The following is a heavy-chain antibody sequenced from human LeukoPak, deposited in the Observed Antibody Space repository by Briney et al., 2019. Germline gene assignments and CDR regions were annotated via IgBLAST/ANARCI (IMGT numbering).Heavy chain of an antibody. J-gene: IGHJ6*03. V-gene: IGHV4-59*11. CDR3: VRDAMEGYYWYFYMDV. D-gene: IGHD2-2*01. Sequence: SQSLSLTSSVSAGPIAMLYWGCVRQSAGEGLEWDGYIYNSVSTEYNPSIKSRDTIPIDPYNGQFYLELNSVNAEESPIDHCVRDAMEGYYWYFYMDVWGRGTTVTVSS. CDR2: IYNSVST. CDR1: AGPIAMLY.